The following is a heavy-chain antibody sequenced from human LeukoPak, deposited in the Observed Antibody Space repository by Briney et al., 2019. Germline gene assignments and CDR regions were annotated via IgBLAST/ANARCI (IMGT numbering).Heavy chain of an antibody. CDR3: AGEGNIVVVTAFPEYYFDY. J-gene: IGHJ4*02. Sequence: SVKVSCKASGGTFSSYAISWVRRAPGQGLEWMGGIIPIFGTANYAQKFQGRVTITTDESTSTAYMELSSLRSEDTAVYYCAGEGNIVVVTAFPEYYFDYWGQGTLDTVSS. CDR1: GGTFSSYA. D-gene: IGHD2-21*02. CDR2: IIPIFGTA. V-gene: IGHV1-69*05.